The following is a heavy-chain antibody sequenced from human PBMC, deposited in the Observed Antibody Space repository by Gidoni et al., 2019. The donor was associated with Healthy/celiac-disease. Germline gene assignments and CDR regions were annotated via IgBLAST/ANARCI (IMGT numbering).Heavy chain of an antibody. Sequence: QVQLVASGGGVVQPGTSLRLSCAASGFTFSSYARHWVRQAPGKGLEWVAVISYDGSNKYYADSVKGRFTISRDNSKNTLYLQMNSLRAEDTAVYYCARSHCTNGVCYTSGGIDYWGQGTLVTVSS. CDR2: ISYDGSNK. CDR1: GFTFSSYA. D-gene: IGHD2-8*01. V-gene: IGHV3-30-3*01. CDR3: ARSHCTNGVCYTSGGIDY. J-gene: IGHJ4*02.